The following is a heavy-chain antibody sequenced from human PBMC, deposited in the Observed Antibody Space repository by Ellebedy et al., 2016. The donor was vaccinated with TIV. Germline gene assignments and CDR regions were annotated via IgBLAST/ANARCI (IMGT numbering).Heavy chain of an antibody. CDR1: GFTSSTFW. V-gene: IGHV3-7*01. J-gene: IGHJ4*02. Sequence: GGSLRLSCAASGFTSSTFWISWLRQAPGKGLEWVATTKKDGSEKYYVDSVKGRFTISRDNARNSLYLQMSSLRVEDTAVYYCEREGGSGSYWEGFDYWGQGTLVTVSS. CDR3: EREGGSGSYWEGFDY. CDR2: TKKDGSEK. D-gene: IGHD3-10*01.